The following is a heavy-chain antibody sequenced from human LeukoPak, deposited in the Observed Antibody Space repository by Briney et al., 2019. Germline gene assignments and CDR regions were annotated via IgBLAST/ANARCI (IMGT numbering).Heavy chain of an antibody. Sequence: PSETLSLTCTVSGGSISSYYWSWIRQPPGKGLEWIGYIYYSGSTNYNPSLKSRVTISVDTSKNQFSLKLSSVTAADTAVYYCARLYYDSSGYYQIDYWGQGTLVTVSS. V-gene: IGHV4-59*01. J-gene: IGHJ4*02. D-gene: IGHD3-22*01. CDR1: GGSISSYY. CDR3: ARLYYDSSGYYQIDY. CDR2: IYYSGST.